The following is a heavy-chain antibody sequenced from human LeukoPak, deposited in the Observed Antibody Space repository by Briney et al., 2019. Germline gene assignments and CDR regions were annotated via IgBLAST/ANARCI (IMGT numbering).Heavy chain of an antibody. CDR1: GGTFSSYA. CDR3: ARGGYDGYCSSTSCYGWFDP. CDR2: IIPIFGTA. V-gene: IGHV1-69*13. Sequence: SVKVSCKASGGTFSSYAISWVRQAPGQGLEWMGGIIPIFGTANYAQKFQGRVTITADESTSTAYMELSSLRSEDTAVYYCARGGYDGYCSSTSCYGWFDPWGQGTLVTVSS. D-gene: IGHD2-2*03. J-gene: IGHJ5*02.